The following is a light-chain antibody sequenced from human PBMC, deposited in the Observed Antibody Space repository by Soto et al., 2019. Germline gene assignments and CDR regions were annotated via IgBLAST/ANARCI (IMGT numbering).Light chain of an antibody. V-gene: IGKV1-39*01. Sequence: DIQMTQSPSSLSASVGDRVNITCRASQSIDTYLNWYQQRPGQAPSLLIYSTSTLQSGVPSRFRGSGSGTDFTLTISSLQPEDFAVYYCQQYGSSPPITFGQGTRLEIK. CDR3: QQYGSSPPIT. J-gene: IGKJ5*01. CDR2: STS. CDR1: QSIDTY.